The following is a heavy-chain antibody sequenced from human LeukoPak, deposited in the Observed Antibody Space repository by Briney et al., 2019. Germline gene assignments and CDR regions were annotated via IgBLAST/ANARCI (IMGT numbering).Heavy chain of an antibody. CDR3: ARDLDYYDSSGYWGYFDY. V-gene: IGHV3-21*01. J-gene: IGHJ4*02. CDR1: GFTFSSYS. D-gene: IGHD3-22*01. CDR2: ISSSSSYI. Sequence: GGSLRLSXAASGFTFSSYSMNWVRQAPGKGLEWVSSISSSSSYIYYADSVKGRFTISRDNAKNSLYLQMNSLRAEDTAVYYCARDLDYYDSSGYWGYFDYWGQGTLVTVSS.